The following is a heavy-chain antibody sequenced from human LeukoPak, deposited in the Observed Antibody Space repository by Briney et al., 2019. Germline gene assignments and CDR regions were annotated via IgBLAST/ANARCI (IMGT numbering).Heavy chain of an antibody. J-gene: IGHJ3*02. Sequence: SETLSLTCTVSGGSISSYYWSWIRQPPGKGLEWIGYIYHSGSTYYNPSLKSRVTISVDRSKNQFSLKLSSVTAADTAVCYCAGDSGKAEDAFDIWGQGTMVTVSS. D-gene: IGHD5-12*01. CDR2: IYHSGST. CDR3: AGDSGKAEDAFDI. CDR1: GGSISSYY. V-gene: IGHV4-59*04.